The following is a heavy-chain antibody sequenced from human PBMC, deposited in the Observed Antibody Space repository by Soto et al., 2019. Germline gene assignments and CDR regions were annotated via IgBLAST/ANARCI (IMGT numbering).Heavy chain of an antibody. CDR2: IYYSGST. CDR3: ARGESRSSYNWFDP. Sequence: SETLSLTCTVSGGSISSYYWSWIRQPPGKGLEWIGYIYYSGSTNYNPSLKSRVTISVDTSKNQFSLKLSSVTAADTAVYYCARGESRSSYNWFDPWGQGTLVTVSS. CDR1: GGSISSYY. J-gene: IGHJ5*02. V-gene: IGHV4-59*01. D-gene: IGHD3-16*01.